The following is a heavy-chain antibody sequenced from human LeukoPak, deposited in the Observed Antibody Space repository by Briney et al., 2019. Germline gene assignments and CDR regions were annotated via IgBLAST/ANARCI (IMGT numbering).Heavy chain of an antibody. D-gene: IGHD2-15*01. J-gene: IGHJ6*03. CDR1: GFTFSSYG. V-gene: IGHV3-23*01. CDR3: AKGHCSGGSCYPNYYYYMDV. CDR2: IRGSGSGT. Sequence: GGSLRLSCAASGFTFSSYGMSWVRQAPGKGLEWVSAIRGSGSGTYYADSVKGRFTISRDNSKNTLYLQMNSLRAEDTAVYYCAKGHCSGGSCYPNYYYYMDVWGKGTTVTVSS.